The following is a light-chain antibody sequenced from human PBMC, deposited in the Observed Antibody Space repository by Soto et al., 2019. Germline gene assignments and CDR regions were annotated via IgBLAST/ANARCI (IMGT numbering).Light chain of an antibody. Sequence: EIVMTQSPGTLSVSPGERATLSCRASQNIRSNLAWYQQKPGQAPRLLIFAASNRATGIPDRFSGSGSGTDFTLTISRLEPEDFAVYYCQHYGTSPGTFGQGTRLE. CDR1: QNIRSN. V-gene: IGKV3-20*01. CDR2: AAS. J-gene: IGKJ5*01. CDR3: QHYGTSPGT.